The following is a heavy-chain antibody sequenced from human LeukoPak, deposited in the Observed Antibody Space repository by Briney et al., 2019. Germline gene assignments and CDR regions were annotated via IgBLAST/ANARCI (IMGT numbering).Heavy chain of an antibody. Sequence: GRSLRLSCAASGFTFSSYWMHWVRQAPGKGLVWVSRINSDGSSTSYADSVKGRFTISRDNAKNTLYLQMNSLRAEDTAVYYCASEYGDYGGDAFDIWGQGTMVTVSS. J-gene: IGHJ3*02. V-gene: IGHV3-74*01. D-gene: IGHD4-17*01. CDR3: ASEYGDYGGDAFDI. CDR1: GFTFSSYW. CDR2: INSDGSST.